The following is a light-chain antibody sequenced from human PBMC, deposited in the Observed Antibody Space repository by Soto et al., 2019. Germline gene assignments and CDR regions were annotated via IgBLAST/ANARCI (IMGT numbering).Light chain of an antibody. J-gene: IGKJ1*01. CDR1: LTVNSN. V-gene: IGKV3-15*01. Sequence: EIVMTQSPATLSVSPGEGATLSCRASLTVNSNLAWYQQKPGQAPRLLIYGASTRSTGIPARFSGSGSGTEFTLTINNLQSEYVVLYECQAYNNRWTFDVGAKV. CDR3: QAYNNRWT. CDR2: GAS.